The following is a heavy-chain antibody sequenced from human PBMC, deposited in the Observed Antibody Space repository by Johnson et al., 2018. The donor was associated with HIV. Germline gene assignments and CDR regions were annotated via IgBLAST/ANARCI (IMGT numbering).Heavy chain of an antibody. D-gene: IGHD4-17*01. V-gene: IGHV3-30*04. J-gene: IGHJ3*02. CDR3: TRHGHDDAFDI. CDR2: ISYHGTNK. CDR1: GFTFSSYA. Sequence: QVQLVESGGGVVQPGRSLRLSCAASGFTFSSYALHWVRQAPGKGLEWVAVISYHGTNKYYAGSVTGRFTISRDNSKNTLYLQMNSLKTEDKAVYYCTRHGHDDAFDIWGQGTMVTVSA.